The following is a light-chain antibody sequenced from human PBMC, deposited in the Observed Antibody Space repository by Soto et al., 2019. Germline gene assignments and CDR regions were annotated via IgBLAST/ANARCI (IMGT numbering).Light chain of an antibody. CDR3: QQRYSTPLT. V-gene: IGKV1-39*01. CDR2: AAS. Sequence: DIQMTQSPSSLSASVGDRVTITCRASQSISSYLNWYQQKPGKAPKLLIYAASSLQSGVTSRFSGSGSGTYFTLTISSLQPEDFATYYCQQRYSTPLTFGGGTKVEIK. CDR1: QSISSY. J-gene: IGKJ4*01.